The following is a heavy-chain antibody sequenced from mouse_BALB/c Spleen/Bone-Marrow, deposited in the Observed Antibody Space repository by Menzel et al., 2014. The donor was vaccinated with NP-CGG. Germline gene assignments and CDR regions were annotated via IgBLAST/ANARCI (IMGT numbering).Heavy chain of an antibody. D-gene: IGHD4-1*02. Sequence: VKVVESGGDLVKPGGSLKLSCAASGFTFSSYGMSWVRQTPDKRLEWVATVNNGGTYTYYPDSVKGRFTISRDNAKNTLYLQMSSLKSEDTAMYYCALNWDSAYWGQGTLVTVSA. CDR1: GFTFSSYG. CDR2: VNNGGTYT. V-gene: IGHV5-6*02. CDR3: ALNWDSAY. J-gene: IGHJ3*01.